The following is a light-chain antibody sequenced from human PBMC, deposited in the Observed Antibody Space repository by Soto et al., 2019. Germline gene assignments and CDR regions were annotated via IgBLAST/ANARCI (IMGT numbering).Light chain of an antibody. J-gene: IGKJ2*01. Sequence: DIQMTQSPSSLSASVGDRVTITSRASQSISKSLNWYQQKPWKAPTLLISVASTLHSGVPSRFSGSGSGTDFTLTISSLQREDFATYYCQQSYSTPPMYTFGQRTKLEIK. CDR3: QQSYSTPPMYT. V-gene: IGKV1-39*01. CDR2: VAS. CDR1: QSISKS.